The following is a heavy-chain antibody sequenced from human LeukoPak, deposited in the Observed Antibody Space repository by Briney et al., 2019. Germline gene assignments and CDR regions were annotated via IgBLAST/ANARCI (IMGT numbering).Heavy chain of an antibody. CDR1: GFTLSSSA. J-gene: IGHJ4*02. CDR3: AKDALWVDTAMPYYFDY. V-gene: IGHV3-23*01. D-gene: IGHD5-18*01. Sequence: PGGSLRLSCEASGFTLSSSAMSWVRQAPGKGLEWVSSLSGSIGSAYHADSVKGRFTISRDNSKNTLYLQMNSLRAEDTAVYYCAKDALWVDTAMPYYFDYWGQGTWSPSPQ. CDR2: LSGSIGSA.